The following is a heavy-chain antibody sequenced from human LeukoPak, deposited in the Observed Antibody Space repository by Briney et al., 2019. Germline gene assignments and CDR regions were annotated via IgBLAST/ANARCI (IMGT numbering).Heavy chain of an antibody. CDR3: ARTTVTTYYYFGF. Sequence: PGGSLRLSCAASVFTFSIYCMHCVRQAPGEGLVWVSHINSDGSSTSYADSVRARFPISRENAKNTLYLQMNSLRAGDTAVYYCARTTVTTYYYFGFGGQGPLVTVPS. CDR2: INSDGSST. CDR1: VFTFSIYC. V-gene: IGHV3-74*01. J-gene: IGHJ4*02. D-gene: IGHD4-17*01.